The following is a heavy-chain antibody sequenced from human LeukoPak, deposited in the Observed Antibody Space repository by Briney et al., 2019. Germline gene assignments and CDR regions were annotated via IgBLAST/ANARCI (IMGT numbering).Heavy chain of an antibody. CDR1: GGSITTSSYY. V-gene: IGHV4-39*07. CDR2: IYYSGST. CDR3: SRESGPFSPFGF. D-gene: IGHD1-26*01. J-gene: IGHJ4*02. Sequence: PSETLSLTCTVSGGSITTSSYYWGWIRQPPGKGLEWIGIIYYSGSTYYNPSLRSRLTMSLDESKNQVSLNLTSVTAADTAVYYCSRESGPFSPFGFWGQGTLVSVHS.